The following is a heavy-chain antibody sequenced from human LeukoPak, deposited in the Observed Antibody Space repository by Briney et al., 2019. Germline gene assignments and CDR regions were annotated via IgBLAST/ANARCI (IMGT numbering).Heavy chain of an antibody. J-gene: IGHJ4*02. CDR3: AKDGMTARPGGFYFDY. Sequence: PGGSLRLSCAASGFTFSNYGMHWVRQAPGKGLEWVAIIYYGGSSSYYADSVKGRFTISRDNSKSTLYLQMNSLRPEDTAVYYCAKDGMTARPGGFYFDYWGQGTLVTVSS. D-gene: IGHD6-6*01. CDR1: GFTFSNYG. V-gene: IGHV3-30*18. CDR2: IYYGGSSS.